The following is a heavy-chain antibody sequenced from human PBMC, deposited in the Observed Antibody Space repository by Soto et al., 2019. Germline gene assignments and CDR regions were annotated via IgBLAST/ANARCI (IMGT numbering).Heavy chain of an antibody. CDR1: GGSISSSNW. CDR2: IYHSGST. V-gene: IGHV4-4*02. D-gene: IGHD2-2*01. CDR3: AKEKISTSCCNWFDP. Sequence: SETLSLSCAVSGGSISSSNWWSCVRQPPGKGLEWIGEIYHSGSTNYNPSLKSRVTISVDKSKNQFSLKLSSVTAEDTAVYYCAKEKISTSCCNWFDPWGQGTLVTVSS. J-gene: IGHJ5*02.